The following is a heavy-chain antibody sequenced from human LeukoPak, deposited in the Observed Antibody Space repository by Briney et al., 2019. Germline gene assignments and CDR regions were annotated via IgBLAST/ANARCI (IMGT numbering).Heavy chain of an antibody. CDR3: AREPYDSSGSTLDY. CDR1: GFTVSSNY. J-gene: IGHJ4*02. Sequence: PGGSLRLSCAASGFTVSSNYMSWVRQAPGKGLEWVSVIYSGGSTYYADSVKGRFTISRDNSKNTLYLQMNSLRAEDTAVYYCAREPYDSSGSTLDYWGQGTLVTVSS. D-gene: IGHD3-22*01. V-gene: IGHV3-53*01. CDR2: IYSGGST.